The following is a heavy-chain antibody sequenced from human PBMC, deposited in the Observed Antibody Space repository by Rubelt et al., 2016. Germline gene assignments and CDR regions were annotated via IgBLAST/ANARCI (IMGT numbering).Heavy chain of an antibody. CDR2: IIPILGIA. J-gene: IGHJ3*02. V-gene: IGHV1-69*04. D-gene: IGHD3-3*01. Sequence: QVQLVQSGAEGKKPGSSVKVSCKASGGTFSSYAISWVRQAPGQGLEWMGRIIPILGIANYAQKFQGRVTITADKSTSTAYMGLSSLRSEDRGVYYCGGDRLPDCRSGGEAFDIWGQGTMVTVSS. CDR3: GGDRLPDCRSGGEAFDI. CDR1: GGTFSSYA.